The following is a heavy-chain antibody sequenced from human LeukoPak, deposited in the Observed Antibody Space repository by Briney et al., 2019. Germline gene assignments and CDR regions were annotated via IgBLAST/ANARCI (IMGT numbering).Heavy chain of an antibody. CDR3: ARGKSLGDFWSGYSEY. Sequence: GASVKVSCKASGGTFSSYAISWVRQAPGQGLEWMGGIIPIFGTANYAQKFQGRVTITADESTSTAYMELSSLRSEDTAVYYCARGKSLGDFWSGYSEYWGQGTLVTVSS. CDR1: GGTFSSYA. J-gene: IGHJ4*02. D-gene: IGHD3-3*01. CDR2: IIPIFGTA. V-gene: IGHV1-69*13.